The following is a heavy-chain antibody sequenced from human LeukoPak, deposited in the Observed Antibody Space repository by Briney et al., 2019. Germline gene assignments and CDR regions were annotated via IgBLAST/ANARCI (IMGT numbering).Heavy chain of an antibody. D-gene: IGHD2-15*01. J-gene: IGHJ4*02. CDR3: AKEDIEGEAIDY. V-gene: IGHV3-30*18. CDR1: GFTFSSYG. CDR2: ISYDGSNK. Sequence: GGSLRLSCAASGFTFSSYGMHWVRQAPGKGLEWVAVISYDGSNKYYADSVKGRFTISRDNSKNTLYLQMNSLRAEDTAVYYCAKEDIEGEAIDYWGQGTLVTVSS.